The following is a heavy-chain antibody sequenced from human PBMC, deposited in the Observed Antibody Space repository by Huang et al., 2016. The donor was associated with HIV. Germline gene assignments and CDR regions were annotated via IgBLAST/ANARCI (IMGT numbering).Heavy chain of an antibody. Sequence: EVQLVQSGAEVKKPGESLKISCKGSGFSFTNYWIGWVRQMPGKGLAWMGIIYPGDSETTYSPSVRGQVTISADKSINTAYLQWNSLKASDSAMYYCARPLLGYSNGYYFDCWGQGTLVTVSS. D-gene: IGHD5-18*01. V-gene: IGHV5-51*03. CDR2: IYPGDSET. CDR3: ARPLLGYSNGYYFDC. J-gene: IGHJ4*02. CDR1: GFSFTNYW.